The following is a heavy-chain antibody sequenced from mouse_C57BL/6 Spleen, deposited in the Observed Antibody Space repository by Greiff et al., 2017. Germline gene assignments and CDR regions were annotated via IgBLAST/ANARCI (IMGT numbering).Heavy chain of an antibody. CDR1: GYTFTSYG. V-gene: IGHV1-81*01. Sequence: VQLQQSGAELARPGASVKLSCKASGYTFTSYGISWVKQRTGQGLEWIGEIYPRSGNTYSNEKFKGKATLTADKSSSTAYMELRSLTSEDSAVYFCARDEWFAYWGQGTLVTVSA. CDR2: IYPRSGNT. J-gene: IGHJ3*01. CDR3: ARDEWFAY.